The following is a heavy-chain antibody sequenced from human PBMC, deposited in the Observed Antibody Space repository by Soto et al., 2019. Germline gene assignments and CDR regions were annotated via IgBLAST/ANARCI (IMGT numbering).Heavy chain of an antibody. CDR2: ITHSGRT. D-gene: IGHD3-22*01. V-gene: IGHV4-34*01. CDR3: ARGPPINYYDSTGYHFDY. J-gene: IGHJ4*02. Sequence: SETLSLACTVYGGSFSDYYWTWIRQPPGEGLEWIGEITHSGRTNYNPSLKSRVTMSVDTSRTQFSLKLSSVTAADTAMYYCARGPPINYYDSTGYHFDYWGQGTLVTVSS. CDR1: GGSFSDYY.